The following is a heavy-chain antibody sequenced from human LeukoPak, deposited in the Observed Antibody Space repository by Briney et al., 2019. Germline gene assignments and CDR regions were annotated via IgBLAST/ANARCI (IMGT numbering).Heavy chain of an antibody. Sequence: ASAKVSCKASGGTFSSYAISWVRQAPGQGLEWMGRIIPILGIANYAQKFQGRVTITADKSTSTAYMELSSLRSEDTAVYYCARDRPTTVTHFDYWGQGTLVTVSS. CDR1: GGTFSSYA. CDR2: IIPILGIA. V-gene: IGHV1-69*04. J-gene: IGHJ4*02. CDR3: ARDRPTTVTHFDY. D-gene: IGHD4-17*01.